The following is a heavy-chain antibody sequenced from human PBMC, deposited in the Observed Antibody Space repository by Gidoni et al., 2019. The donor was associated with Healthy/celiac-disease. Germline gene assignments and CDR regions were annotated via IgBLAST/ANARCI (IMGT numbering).Heavy chain of an antibody. V-gene: IGHV6-1*01. J-gene: IGHJ6*02. CDR1: GDSVSRNSAA. Sequence: QVQLQQSGPGLVKPSQTLSLTCAISGDSVSRNSAAWNWIRQSPSRGIEWLGRIYYRSKWYNEYAVSVKSRITINPDTSKNQFSLQLNSVTPEDTAVYYCARDLEGADFYYYYGMDVWGQGTTVTVSS. CDR2: IYYRSKWYN. D-gene: IGHD3-16*01. CDR3: ARDLEGADFYYYYGMDV.